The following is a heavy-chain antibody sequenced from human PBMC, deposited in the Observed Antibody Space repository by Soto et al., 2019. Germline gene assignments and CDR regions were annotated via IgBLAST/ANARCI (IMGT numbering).Heavy chain of an antibody. Sequence: GGSLRLSCAASGFTFSSYAMSWVRQAPGKGLEWVSAISGSGGSTYYADSVKGRFTISRDNSKNTLYLQMNSLRAEDTAVYYCAKYYGDPRYYYYGMDVWGQGTTVTVSS. CDR1: GFTFSSYA. CDR3: AKYYGDPRYYYYGMDV. D-gene: IGHD4-17*01. J-gene: IGHJ6*02. V-gene: IGHV3-23*01. CDR2: ISGSGGST.